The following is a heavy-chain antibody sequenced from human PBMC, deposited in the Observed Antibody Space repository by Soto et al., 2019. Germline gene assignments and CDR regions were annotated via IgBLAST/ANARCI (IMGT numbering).Heavy chain of an antibody. CDR3: ARYDPSRSPDY. D-gene: IGHD6-13*01. CDR1: GGSFSGYY. CDR2: INHSGSA. J-gene: IGHJ4*02. Sequence: PSETLSLTCAVYGGSFSGYYWSWIRQPPGKGLEWIGEINHSGSANYNPSLKSRVTISVDTSKNQFSLKLSSVAAADTAVYYCARYDPSRSPDYWGQGTLVTVS. V-gene: IGHV4-34*01.